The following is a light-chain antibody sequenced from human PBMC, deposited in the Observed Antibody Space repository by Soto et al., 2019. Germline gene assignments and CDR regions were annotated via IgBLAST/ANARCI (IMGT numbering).Light chain of an antibody. J-gene: IGLJ1*01. CDR1: SSNIGAGYD. V-gene: IGLV1-40*01. CDR3: QSYDSSLYV. CDR2: GNS. Sequence: QSVLTQPPSVSGAPGQRVTISCTGSSSNIGAGYDVHWYQQLPGTAPKLLIYGNSNRPSGVPDRFSGSKSGISASLAITGLQAEDEADYYCQSYDSSLYVFGTGTKVTVL.